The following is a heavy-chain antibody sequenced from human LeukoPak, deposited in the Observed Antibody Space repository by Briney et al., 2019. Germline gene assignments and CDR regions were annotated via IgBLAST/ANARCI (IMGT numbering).Heavy chain of an antibody. CDR3: ARESVAAPYYFDY. Sequence: PSQTLSLTCAVSGVSISSGGYSWRWLRQPPGKGLEWIGYIYHSGSTYYNPSLKSRVTISVDRSKNQFSLKLSSVTAADTAVYYCARESVAAPYYFDYWGQGTLVTVSS. V-gene: IGHV4-30-2*01. D-gene: IGHD2-15*01. J-gene: IGHJ4*02. CDR1: GVSISSGGYS. CDR2: IYHSGST.